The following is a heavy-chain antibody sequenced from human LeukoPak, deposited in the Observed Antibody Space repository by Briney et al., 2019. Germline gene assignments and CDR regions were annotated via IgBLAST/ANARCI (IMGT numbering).Heavy chain of an antibody. V-gene: IGHV3-30*01. CDR3: AREGSSSSFDY. J-gene: IGHJ4*02. Sequence: SLRLSCAASGFTFSSYAMHWVRQAPGKGLEWVAITSYDGSNKNYVDSVKARFTISRDNSKNTLYLQMNSLRTEDTAVYFCAREGSSSSFDYWGRGTLVTVSS. CDR2: TSYDGSNK. D-gene: IGHD6-19*01. CDR1: GFTFSSYA.